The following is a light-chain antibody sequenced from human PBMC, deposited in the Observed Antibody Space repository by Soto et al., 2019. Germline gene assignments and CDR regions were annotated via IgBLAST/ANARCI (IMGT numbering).Light chain of an antibody. V-gene: IGLV1-40*01. J-gene: IGLJ1*01. CDR1: SSNIGAGYD. CDR2: VNS. CDR3: QSFDNSLSGPYV. Sequence: QSVLTQPPSVSGAPGQRVTISCTGSSSNIGAGYDVHWYQQLPGTAPKLLIYVNSNRPSGVPDRFSGSKSGTSASLAITGLQPEDEADYYCQSFDNSLSGPYVFGTGTKVP.